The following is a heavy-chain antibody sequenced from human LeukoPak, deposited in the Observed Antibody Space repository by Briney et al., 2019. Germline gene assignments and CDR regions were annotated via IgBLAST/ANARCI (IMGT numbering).Heavy chain of an antibody. CDR2: IYYSGST. CDR1: GGSISSYY. V-gene: IGHV4-59*01. J-gene: IGHJ5*02. CDR3: ARDRLGWGSLHTGWFDP. Sequence: SETLSLTCTVSGGSISSYYWSWIRQPPGKGLEWIGYIYYSGSTNYNPSLKSRVTISVDTSKNQFSLKLSSVTAADTAVYYCARDRLGWGSLHTGWFDPWGQGTLVTVSS. D-gene: IGHD7-27*01.